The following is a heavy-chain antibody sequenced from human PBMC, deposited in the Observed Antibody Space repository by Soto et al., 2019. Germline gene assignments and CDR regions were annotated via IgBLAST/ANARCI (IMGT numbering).Heavy chain of an antibody. V-gene: IGHV1-3*01. Sequence: QVQLVQSGPEVKRPGASVRISCRTAGYSFKNYAIHWVRQAPGKKLEWMGWSNEGSGNTRYSHKVQGRMSIARDTPASTPYLSLRSLISPDPAVYFCARDDRTISGAVTLDYWGPGTLVTVSS. CDR3: ARDDRTISGAVTLDY. J-gene: IGHJ4*02. CDR2: SNEGSGNT. CDR1: GYSFKNYA. D-gene: IGHD3-3*02.